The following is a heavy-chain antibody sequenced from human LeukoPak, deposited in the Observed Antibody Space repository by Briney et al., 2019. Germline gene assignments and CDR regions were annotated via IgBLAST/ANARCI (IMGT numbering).Heavy chain of an antibody. J-gene: IGHJ5*02. CDR2: INPYSGGT. Sequence: GASVKVSCKASGYTFTVYYLHWLRQAPGQGLEWMGWINPYSGGTNKAHKVQGRATMPRDTSIRTAYMELSRRRSDDTAVYYCTRAPSIVGDEGWFDPWGERTLVTVSS. V-gene: IGHV1-2*02. CDR3: TRAPSIVGDEGWFDP. D-gene: IGHD1-26*01. CDR1: GYTFTVYY.